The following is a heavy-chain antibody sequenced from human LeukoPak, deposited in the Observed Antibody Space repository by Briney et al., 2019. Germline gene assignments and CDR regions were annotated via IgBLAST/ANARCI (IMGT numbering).Heavy chain of an antibody. CDR1: GFTFSSYW. CDR3: AKDAGGRGWSLYYLDS. CDR2: SSWDGDKT. Sequence: GGSLRLSCAASGFTFSSYWMSWVRQAPGKGLEWLCISSWDGDKTSYADSVEGRFIVSRDNSKTSLYLQMNSLRPDDTALYYCAKDAGGRGWSLYYLDSWGPGTLVTVSS. D-gene: IGHD6-19*01. V-gene: IGHV3-43D*03. J-gene: IGHJ4*02.